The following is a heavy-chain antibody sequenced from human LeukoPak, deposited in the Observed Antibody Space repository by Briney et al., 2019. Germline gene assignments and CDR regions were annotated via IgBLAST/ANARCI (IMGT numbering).Heavy chain of an antibody. CDR3: ARDRQVAY. CDR2: IKQDGSET. Sequence: GGSLRLSCAASGFTFSNYWLTWVRQAPGQGLEWVANIKQDGSETHYVDSVKGRFTISRDNAKNSLCLQMNTLRAEDTAVYYCARDRQVAYWGQGTLVTVSS. J-gene: IGHJ4*02. V-gene: IGHV3-7*01. CDR1: GFTFSNYW.